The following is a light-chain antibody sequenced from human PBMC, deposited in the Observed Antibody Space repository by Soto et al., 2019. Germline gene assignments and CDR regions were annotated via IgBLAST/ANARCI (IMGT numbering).Light chain of an antibody. Sequence: IVLTQSPGTLSLSPLEIATLSYMASQSVSSSYLAWYQQKPGQAPRLLIYGASSRATGIPDRFSGSGSGTDFTLAVSRLEPEDFAVYYCQQYGSSPGTFGQGTKVDIK. CDR1: QSVSSSY. V-gene: IGKV3-20*01. CDR3: QQYGSSPGT. J-gene: IGKJ1*01. CDR2: GAS.